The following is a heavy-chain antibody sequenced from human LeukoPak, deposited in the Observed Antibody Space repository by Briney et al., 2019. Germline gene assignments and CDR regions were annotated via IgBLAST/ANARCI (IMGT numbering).Heavy chain of an antibody. CDR2: LFYSGST. CDR1: GGSISSSSYY. Sequence: PSETLSLTCTVSGGSISSSSYYWGWIRQPPGKGLEWIGSLFYSGSTYYNPSLKSRVTISVDTSKNQFSLKLSSVTAADTAVYYCARWWWWGDDAFDIWGQGTMVTVSS. J-gene: IGHJ3*02. V-gene: IGHV4-39*01. CDR3: ARWWWWGDDAFDI. D-gene: IGHD2-21*01.